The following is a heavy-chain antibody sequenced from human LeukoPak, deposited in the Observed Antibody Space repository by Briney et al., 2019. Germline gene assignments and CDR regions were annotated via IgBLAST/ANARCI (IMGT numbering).Heavy chain of an antibody. CDR1: RFTFSSYA. CDR3: AIMHGYYDGSGFWVQ. D-gene: IGHD3-22*01. V-gene: IGHV3-23*01. Sequence: PGGSLRLSCAASRFTFSSYAMSWVRQAPGKGLEWVSFISPSGDRTSNADSVEDRFTISRDNTRNTLYLQMNSLRDEDTGVYYCAIMHGYYDGSGFWVQWGQGTLVTVSS. CDR2: ISPSGDRT. J-gene: IGHJ4*02.